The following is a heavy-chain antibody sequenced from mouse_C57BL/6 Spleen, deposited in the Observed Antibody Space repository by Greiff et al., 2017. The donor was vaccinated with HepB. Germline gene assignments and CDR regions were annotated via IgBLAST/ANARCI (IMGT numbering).Heavy chain of an antibody. Sequence: VQLQQSGAELVRPGASVTLSCKASGYTFTDYEMHWVKQTPVHGLEWIGAIDPETGGTAYNQKFKGKAILTADKSSSTAYMELRSLTSEDSAVYYCTREGTRFRFAYRGQGTLVTVSA. CDR3: TREGTRFRFAY. V-gene: IGHV1-15*01. J-gene: IGHJ3*01. CDR1: GYTFTDYE. D-gene: IGHD3-3*01. CDR2: IDPETGGT.